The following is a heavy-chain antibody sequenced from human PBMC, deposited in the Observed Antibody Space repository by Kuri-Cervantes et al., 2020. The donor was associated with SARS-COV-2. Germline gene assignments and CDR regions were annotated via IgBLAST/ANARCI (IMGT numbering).Heavy chain of an antibody. CDR2: IIPIIGLA. CDR3: ATTTGTGFHVLEYGMDV. J-gene: IGHJ6*02. Sequence: SVKVSCKTSGGNFNSYAIHWVRQAPGQGREGVGGIIPIIGLANYAEMFQGRVTLTADQSTTTAYMELSRLRAEDTAVYYCATTTGTGFHVLEYGMDVWGQGTTVTVSS. D-gene: IGHD1-1*01. V-gene: IGHV1-69*10. CDR1: GGNFNSYA.